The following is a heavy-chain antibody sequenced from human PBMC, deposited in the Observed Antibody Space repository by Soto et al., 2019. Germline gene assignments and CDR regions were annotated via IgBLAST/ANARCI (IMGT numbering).Heavy chain of an antibody. J-gene: IGHJ6*02. CDR2: IWYDGSNK. CDR1: GFTFSSYG. CDR3: ARDPYPGWSQVYYYGMDV. D-gene: IGHD2-15*01. V-gene: IGHV3-33*01. Sequence: GGSLRLSCAASGFTFSSYGMHWVRQAPGKGLEWVAVIWYDGSNKYYADSVKGRFTISRDNSKNTLYLQMNSLRAEDTAVYYCARDPYPGWSQVYYYGMDVWGQGTTVTVSS.